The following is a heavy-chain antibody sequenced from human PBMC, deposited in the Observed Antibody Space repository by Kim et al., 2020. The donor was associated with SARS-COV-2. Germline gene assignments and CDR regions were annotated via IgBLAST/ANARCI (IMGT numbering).Heavy chain of an antibody. Sequence: ADSVKGRFTISRDNSKNTLYLQMNSLRAEDTAMYYCAKDVYSIGTYSFLDYWGQGTLVTVSS. CDR3: AKDVYSIGTYSFLDY. J-gene: IGHJ4*02. D-gene: IGHD1-26*01. V-gene: IGHV3-30*02.